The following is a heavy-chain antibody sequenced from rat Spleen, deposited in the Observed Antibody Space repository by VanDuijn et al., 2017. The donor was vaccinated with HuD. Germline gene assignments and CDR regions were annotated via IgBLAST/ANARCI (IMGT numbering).Heavy chain of an antibody. CDR3: TRHAREPYKWFAY. J-gene: IGHJ3*01. V-gene: IGHV5S13*01. CDR2: ISPSGVT. D-gene: IGHD3-2*01. CDR1: GFTFSNYD. Sequence: EVQLVESGGGLVQPGRSLKLSCAASGFTFSNYDMAWVRQAPTKGLEWIASISPSGVTYYRDSVKGRFTVSRENAKDTQYLQMDSLKSEDTATYYCTRHAREPYKWFAYWGQGTLVTVSS.